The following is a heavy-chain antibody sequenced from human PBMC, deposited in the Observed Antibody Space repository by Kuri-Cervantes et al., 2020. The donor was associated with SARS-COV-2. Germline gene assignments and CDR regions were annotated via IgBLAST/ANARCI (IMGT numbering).Heavy chain of an antibody. J-gene: IGHJ3*02. V-gene: IGHV1-18*04. D-gene: IGHD3-22*01. CDR1: GYTFTSYG. Sequence: ASVKVSCKASGYTFTSYGICWVRQAPGQGLEWMGWISAYNGNTNYAQKLQGRVTMTTDTSTSTAYMELRSLRSDDTAMYYCARVMLLNSMIVVVHGFDIWCQGTMVTVSS. CDR2: ISAYNGNT. CDR3: ARVMLLNSMIVVVHGFDI.